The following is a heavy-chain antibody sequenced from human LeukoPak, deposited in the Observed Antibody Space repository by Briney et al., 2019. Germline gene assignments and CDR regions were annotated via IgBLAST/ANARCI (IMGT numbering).Heavy chain of an antibody. D-gene: IGHD2-8*01. CDR2: ISSSSSYI. CDR3: ARRVVLMLYDHPRVDYFAY. CDR1: GFTFSSYS. V-gene: IGHV3-21*01. J-gene: IGHJ4*02. Sequence: PGGSLRLSCAASGFTFSSYSMNWVRQAPGKGLEWVSSISSSSSYIYYADSVKGRFTISRDNAKNSLYLQMNSLRAEDTAVYYCARRVVLMLYDHPRVDYFAYWGQGTLVTVSS.